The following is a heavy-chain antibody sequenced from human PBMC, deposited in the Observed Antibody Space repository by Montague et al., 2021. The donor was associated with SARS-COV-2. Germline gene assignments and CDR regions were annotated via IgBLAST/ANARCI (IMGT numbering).Heavy chain of an antibody. CDR3: ARGSYGPDALDI. V-gene: IGHV4-59*09. CDR2: SGST. Sequence: SGSTKYNPSLKSRVAISLATSKKHFSLKLNSVTAADTAVYYCARGSYGPDALDIWGQGTMVTVSS. D-gene: IGHD5-18*01. J-gene: IGHJ3*02.